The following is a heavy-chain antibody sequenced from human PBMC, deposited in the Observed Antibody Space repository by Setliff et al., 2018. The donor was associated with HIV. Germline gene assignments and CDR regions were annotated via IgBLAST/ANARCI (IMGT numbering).Heavy chain of an antibody. J-gene: IGHJ4*02. CDR2: INYSGTT. CDR1: GDSISSTTFY. Sequence: SETLSLTCTVSGDSISSTTFYWVWIRQPPGKGLEWIGIINYSGTTYYNPSLKSRVTISVATSKNQFSLRLSSVTAADTAVYYCARAGMGALRSLFDYWGQGTLVTVSS. D-gene: IGHD1-26*01. V-gene: IGHV4-39*01. CDR3: ARAGMGALRSLFDY.